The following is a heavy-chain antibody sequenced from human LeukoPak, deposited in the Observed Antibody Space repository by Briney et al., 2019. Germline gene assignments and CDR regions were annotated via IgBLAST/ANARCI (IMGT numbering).Heavy chain of an antibody. J-gene: IGHJ4*02. D-gene: IGHD6-19*01. CDR3: ARQDSSGWYFNDY. V-gene: IGHV4-39*01. CDR1: GGSISSTDYY. CDR2: IYYSGNT. Sequence: SETLSLTCIVSGGSISSTDYYWGWIRQPPGKGLEWIGNIYYSGNTYYNPSLKTRVTVSVDTSKNQFSLKLSSVTAADTAVYYCARQDSSGWYFNDYWGQGTLVTVSS.